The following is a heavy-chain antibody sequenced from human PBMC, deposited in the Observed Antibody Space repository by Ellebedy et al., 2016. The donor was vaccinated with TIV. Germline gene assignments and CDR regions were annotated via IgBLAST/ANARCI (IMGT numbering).Heavy chain of an antibody. CDR1: GFTFSNAW. CDR3: TTLYCGGDCFYWYFDL. CDR2: IKSKTDGGTT. V-gene: IGHV3-15*01. J-gene: IGHJ2*01. Sequence: GESLKISCAASGFTFSNAWMSWVRQAPGKGLEWVGRIKSKTDGGTTDYAEPVKGRFTISRDDSKNTLYLQMNSLKTEDTAMYYCTTLYCGGDCFYWYFDLWGRGTLFTVSS. D-gene: IGHD2-21*02.